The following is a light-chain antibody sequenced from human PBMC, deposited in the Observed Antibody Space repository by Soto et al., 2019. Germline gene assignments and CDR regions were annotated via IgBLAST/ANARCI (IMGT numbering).Light chain of an antibody. Sequence: EIVMTQSPATLSVSPGERATLSCRASQSVSSNLAWYQQNPGQAPRLPIYGASTRATGIPARFSGSGSGTEFTLTISRLEPEDFAVYYCQQYGSSPFTFGPGTKVDI. V-gene: IGKV3-15*01. J-gene: IGKJ3*01. CDR1: QSVSSN. CDR3: QQYGSSPFT. CDR2: GAS.